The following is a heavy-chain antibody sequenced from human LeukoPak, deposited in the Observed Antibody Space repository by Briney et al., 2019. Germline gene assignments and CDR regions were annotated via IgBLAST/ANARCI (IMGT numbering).Heavy chain of an antibody. J-gene: IGHJ5*02. CDR1: GGSISSGDYY. V-gene: IGHV4-30-4*01. Sequence: SETLSLTCTVSGGSISSGDYYWCWIRQPPGKGLEWIGYIHDSGSTYYTPSLKSRIATSVDTSKNQFSLKLSSVTAADTAVYYCARGSMVRGVKKGNWFDPWGQGTLVTVSS. CDR2: IHDSGST. D-gene: IGHD3-10*01. CDR3: ARGSMVRGVKKGNWFDP.